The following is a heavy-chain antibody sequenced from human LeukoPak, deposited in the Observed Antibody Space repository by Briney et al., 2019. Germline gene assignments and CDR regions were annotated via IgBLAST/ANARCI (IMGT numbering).Heavy chain of an antibody. CDR1: GGSISSSSW. V-gene: IGHV4-4*02. CDR3: ARVSSSGPNFDY. D-gene: IGHD6-19*01. J-gene: IGHJ4*02. CDR2: IYHSGST. Sequence: PSGTLSLTRAVSGGSISSSSWWSWVSQPPGQGLEWIGEIYHSGSTNYNPSLKSRVTISVDKSKDQFSLKLSSVTAADTAVYYCARVSSSGPNFDYWGQGTLVTVSS.